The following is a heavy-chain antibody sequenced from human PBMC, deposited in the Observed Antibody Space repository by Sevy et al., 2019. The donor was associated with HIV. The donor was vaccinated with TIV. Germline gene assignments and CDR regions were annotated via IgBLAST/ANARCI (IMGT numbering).Heavy chain of an antibody. CDR3: ARDAITMDYYDSSGYYTLDAFDI. D-gene: IGHD3-22*01. Sequence: GGSLRLSCAASGFTFSSYSMNWVRQAPGKGLEWVSSISSSSSYIYYADSVKVRFTISRDNAKNSLYLQMNSLRAEDTAVYYCARDAITMDYYDSSGYYTLDAFDIWGQGTMVTVSS. J-gene: IGHJ3*02. CDR1: GFTFSSYS. V-gene: IGHV3-21*01. CDR2: ISSSSSYI.